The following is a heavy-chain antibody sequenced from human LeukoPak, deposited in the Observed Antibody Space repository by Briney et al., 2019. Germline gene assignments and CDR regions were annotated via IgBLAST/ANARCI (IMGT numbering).Heavy chain of an antibody. Sequence: SETLSLTCAVSGGSISSSNWWSWVRQPPGKGLEWIGEIYHSGSTNYNPSLKSRVTISVDTSKNQFSLKLSSVTAADTAVYYCARTRSGWYYYFDYWGQGTLVTVSS. CDR3: ARTRSGWYYYFDY. CDR2: IYHSGST. J-gene: IGHJ4*02. CDR1: GGSISSSNW. V-gene: IGHV4-4*02. D-gene: IGHD6-19*01.